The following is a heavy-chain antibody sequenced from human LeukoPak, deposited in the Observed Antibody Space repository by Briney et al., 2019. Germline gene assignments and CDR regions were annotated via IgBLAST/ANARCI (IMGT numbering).Heavy chain of an antibody. CDR3: ARERDYYDSSGPY. V-gene: IGHV4-30-2*01. D-gene: IGHD3-22*01. CDR2: IYHSGST. J-gene: IGHJ4*02. Sequence: PSQTLSLTCTVSGGSISSGGYYWSWIRQPPGKGLEWIGYIYHSGSTYYNPSLKSRVTISVDRSKNQFSLKLSSVTAADTAVYYCARERDYYDSSGPYWGQGTLVTVSS. CDR1: GGSISSGGYY.